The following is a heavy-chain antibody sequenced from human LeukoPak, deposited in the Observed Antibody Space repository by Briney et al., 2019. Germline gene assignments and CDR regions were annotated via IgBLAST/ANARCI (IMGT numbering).Heavy chain of an antibody. CDR3: ARDRLEHSGTLRDAFDI. V-gene: IGHV3-21*01. CDR2: ISSSSSYI. D-gene: IGHD1-26*01. Sequence: GGSLRLSCAASGFTFSSYSMNWVRQAPGKGLEWVSSISSSSSYIYYADSVKGRFTISRDNAKNSLYLQMNSLRAEDTAVYYCARDRLEHSGTLRDAFDIWGQGTMVTVSS. J-gene: IGHJ3*02. CDR1: GFTFSSYS.